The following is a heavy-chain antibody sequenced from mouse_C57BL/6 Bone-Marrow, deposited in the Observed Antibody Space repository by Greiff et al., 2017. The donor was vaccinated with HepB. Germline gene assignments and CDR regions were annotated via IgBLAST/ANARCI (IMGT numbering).Heavy chain of an antibody. CDR3: ARRREYYFDY. D-gene: IGHD3-1*01. Sequence: EVQRVESGGGLVKPGGSLKLSCAASGFTFSSYTMSWVRQTPEKRLEWVATISGGGGNTYYPASVKGRFTISRDNAKNTLYLQMSSLRSEDTALYYCARRREYYFDYWGQGTTLTVSS. CDR1: GFTFSSYT. V-gene: IGHV5-9*01. J-gene: IGHJ2*01. CDR2: ISGGGGNT.